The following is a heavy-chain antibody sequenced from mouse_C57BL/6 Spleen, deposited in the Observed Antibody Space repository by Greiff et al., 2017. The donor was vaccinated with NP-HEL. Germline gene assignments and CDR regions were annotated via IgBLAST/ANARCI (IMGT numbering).Heavy chain of an antibody. CDR2: IHPNSGIT. D-gene: IGHD3-2*02. J-gene: IGHJ4*01. CDR3: ARQAVNYAMDY. CDR1: GYTFTSYW. V-gene: IGHV1-64*01. Sequence: VQLQQSGAELVKPGASVKLSCKASGYTFTSYWMPWVKQRPGQGLEWIGMIHPNSGITNYNEKFKSKATLTVAKSSRTAYMQLSSLTSEDSAVYYGARQAVNYAMDYLGQGTSVTVSS.